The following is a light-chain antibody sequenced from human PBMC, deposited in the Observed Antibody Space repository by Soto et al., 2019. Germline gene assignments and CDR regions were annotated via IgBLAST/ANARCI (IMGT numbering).Light chain of an antibody. Sequence: QSALTQPPSMSGAPGQRVTISCSGSGSNIGANYDVHWYQQFPGAAPKVLIYANTHRPSGVPDRFSGSKSGTSAFLAITGLQGEDEADYYCQSFDNSLSASIFGGGTKLTVL. J-gene: IGLJ2*01. CDR2: ANT. CDR1: GSNIGANYD. V-gene: IGLV1-40*01. CDR3: QSFDNSLSASI.